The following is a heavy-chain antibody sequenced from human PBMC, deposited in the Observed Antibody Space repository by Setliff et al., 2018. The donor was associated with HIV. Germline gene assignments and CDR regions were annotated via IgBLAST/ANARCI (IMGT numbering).Heavy chain of an antibody. CDR1: GGSLSGYY. CDR3: ARVREGFLAYDAFEI. D-gene: IGHD3-3*01. V-gene: IGHV4-34*01. CDR2: IHSSGNT. Sequence: SETLSLTCAVYGGSLSGYYWSWIRQPPGKGLEWLGEIHSSGNTNYSPSLKGRVTISVDTPKNQYSLSLRSVTAADTAVYYCARVREGFLAYDAFEIWGQGTMVTVSS. J-gene: IGHJ3*02.